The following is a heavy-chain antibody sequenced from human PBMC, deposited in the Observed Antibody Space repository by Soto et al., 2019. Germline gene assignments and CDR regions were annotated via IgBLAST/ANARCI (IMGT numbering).Heavy chain of an antibody. CDR3: ARTRLSDNYWVLDFDC. CDR1: GFTFSSYN. V-gene: IGHV3-48*02. CDR2: IRSNSDTI. J-gene: IGHJ4*02. Sequence: PGGSLRLSCAASGFTFSSYNMNWVRQAPGKGLEWVSYIRSNSDTIYYADSVKGRFTISRDNGKNSLYLQMNSLRDEDTAVYYCARTRLSDNYWVLDFDCWGQGTLVTVSS. D-gene: IGHD2-8*02.